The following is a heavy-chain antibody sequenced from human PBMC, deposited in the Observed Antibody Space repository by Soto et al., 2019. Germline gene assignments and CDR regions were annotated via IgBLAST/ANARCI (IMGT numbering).Heavy chain of an antibody. J-gene: IGHJ4*02. CDR3: VGGQYYFDY. D-gene: IGHD3-10*01. V-gene: IGHV3-30*03. CDR2: ISYDGSNK. CDR1: GFPFTTYG. Sequence: QVQLVESAGGVVQRGRSLRLSCAASGFPFTTYGMHWVREGPGKGLEWVAVISYDGSNKFYADSVKGRFTISRDNSKNTLYLQMSSLRPDDTALYYCVGGQYYFDYRGQGTLVIVSS.